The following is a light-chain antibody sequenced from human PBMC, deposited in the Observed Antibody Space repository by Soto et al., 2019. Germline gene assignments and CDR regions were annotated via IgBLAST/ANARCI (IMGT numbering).Light chain of an antibody. J-gene: IGKJ2*01. CDR2: KIS. CDR3: MQATHWPYT. V-gene: IGKV2-30*02. Sequence: DVVMTQSPLSLPVTLGQSASISCRSSQGLVHSDGNTYLNWFRQRPGQPPGRLIYKISKRDSGVPARFRDSGSGTDFTLKISRVEAEDAGLYYCMQATHWPYTFGQGTRLEI. CDR1: QGLVHSDGNTY.